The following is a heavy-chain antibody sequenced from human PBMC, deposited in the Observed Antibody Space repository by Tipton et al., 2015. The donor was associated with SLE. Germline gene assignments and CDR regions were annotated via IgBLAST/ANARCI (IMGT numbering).Heavy chain of an antibody. V-gene: IGHV4-59*11. CDR3: ARSEYYFDL. CDR2: IYYRGNT. CDR1: GGSISSHY. Sequence: TLSLTCTVSGGSISSHYWSWFRQPPGKGLEWIGYIYYRGNTKYNPSLKSRVTISLDTSRTQFSLKLSSVTAADTAVYYCARSEYYFDLWGQGTLVTVSS. J-gene: IGHJ4*02.